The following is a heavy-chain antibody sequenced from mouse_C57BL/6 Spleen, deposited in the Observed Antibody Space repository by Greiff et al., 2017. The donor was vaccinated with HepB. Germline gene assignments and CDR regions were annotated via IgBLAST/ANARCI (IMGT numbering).Heavy chain of an antibody. CDR3: ARSPYDYDEGAWFAY. D-gene: IGHD2-4*01. CDR1: GYAFSSYW. Sequence: VQLQQSGAELVKPGASVKISCKASGYAFSSYWMNWVKQRPGKGLEWIGQIYPGDGDTNYNGKFKGKATLTADKSSSTAYMQLSSLTSEDSAVYFCARSPYDYDEGAWFAYWGQRTLVTVSA. CDR2: IYPGDGDT. V-gene: IGHV1-80*01. J-gene: IGHJ3*01.